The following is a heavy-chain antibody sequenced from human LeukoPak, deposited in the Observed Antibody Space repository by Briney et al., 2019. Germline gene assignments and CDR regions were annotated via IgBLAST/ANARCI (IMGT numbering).Heavy chain of an antibody. CDR1: RFTFSSYW. CDR2: IKQDGSEK. J-gene: IGHJ4*02. Sequence: GGSPRLSCAASRFTFSSYWMSWVRQAPGKGLEWVANIKQDGSEKYYVDSVKGRFTISRDNAKNSLYLQLNSLRAEDTAVYYCARARGGYDFDYWGQGTLVTVSS. V-gene: IGHV3-7*03. CDR3: ARARGGYDFDY. D-gene: IGHD5-12*01.